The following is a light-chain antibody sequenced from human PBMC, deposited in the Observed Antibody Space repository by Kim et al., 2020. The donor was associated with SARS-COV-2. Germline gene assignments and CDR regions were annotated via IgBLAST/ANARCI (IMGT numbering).Light chain of an antibody. CDR2: GAS. V-gene: IGKV1-27*01. CDR3: QRYDSPPWT. Sequence: DIQMTQSPSSLSASVGDRVTITCRASQDIGNYVAWYQQEPGKVPKLLISGASVLQSGVPSRFGGSGSGTYFTLTITSLQPEDVATYYCQRYDSPPWTFGPGTRLAIK. J-gene: IGKJ1*01. CDR1: QDIGNY.